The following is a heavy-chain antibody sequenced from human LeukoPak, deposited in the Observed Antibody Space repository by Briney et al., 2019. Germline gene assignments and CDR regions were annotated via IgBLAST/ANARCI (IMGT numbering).Heavy chain of an antibody. J-gene: IGHJ4*02. V-gene: IGHV3-33*06. Sequence: PGGSLRLSCAASGFTFSSYGMHWVRQAPGKGLEWVAVIWSDGTNKFYADSVKGRFTISRDNSKNTLYLQMNSLRAEDTAVYYCAKARGQCSGGSCEKGYFDYWGQGALVTVSS. CDR3: AKARGQCSGGSCEKGYFDY. CDR1: GFTFSSYG. CDR2: IWSDGTNK. D-gene: IGHD2-15*01.